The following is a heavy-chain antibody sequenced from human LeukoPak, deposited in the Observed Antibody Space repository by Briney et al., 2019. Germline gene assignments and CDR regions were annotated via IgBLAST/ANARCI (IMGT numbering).Heavy chain of an antibody. CDR2: MFRTGTT. D-gene: IGHD6-19*01. J-gene: IGHJ4*02. V-gene: IGHV4-38-2*02. CDR1: GGSIRSYY. CDR3: ARDRRAVAGPAFDY. Sequence: KPSETLSLTCTVSGGSIRSYYWGWIRQPPGKGLEWIGSMFRTGTTYYNPSLQSRVTISIDTSKNQFSLRMSSVTAADTAVYYCARDRRAVAGPAFDYWGQGTLVTVSS.